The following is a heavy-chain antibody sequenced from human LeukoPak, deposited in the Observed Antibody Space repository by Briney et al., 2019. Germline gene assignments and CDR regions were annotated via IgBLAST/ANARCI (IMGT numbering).Heavy chain of an antibody. CDR1: GLTFTNHG. CDR2: VRNDGFDT. V-gene: IGHV3-30*02. J-gene: IGHJ4*02. Sequence: PGGSLRLSCVTSGLTFTNHGFHWLRQAAGKGLEWVAFVRNDGFDTYHSNSVKGRFSISRDDSKNTVYLQMNSLRAEDTAVYYCAKKMSITAASQVDYWGQGTLVTVSS. D-gene: IGHD1-20*01. CDR3: AKKMSITAASQVDY.